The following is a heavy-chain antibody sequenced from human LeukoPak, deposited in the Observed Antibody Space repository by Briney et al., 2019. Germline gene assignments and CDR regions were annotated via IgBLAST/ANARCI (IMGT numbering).Heavy chain of an antibody. D-gene: IGHD3-10*01. CDR2: INHSGST. V-gene: IGHV4-34*01. J-gene: IGHJ4*02. CDR1: GGSFSGYY. Sequence: SETLSLTCAVYGGSFSGYYWSWIRQPLGKGLEWIGEINHSGSTNYNPSLKSRVTISVDTSKNQFSLKLSSVTAADTAVYYCARVRLLWFGELLSYFDYWGQGTLVTVSS. CDR3: ARVRLLWFGELLSYFDY.